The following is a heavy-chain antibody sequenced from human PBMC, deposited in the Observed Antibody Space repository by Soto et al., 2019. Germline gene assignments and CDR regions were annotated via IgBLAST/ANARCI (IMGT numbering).Heavy chain of an antibody. J-gene: IGHJ4*02. CDR1: GYTFTSYY. CDR3: ATFHYYDSSGDGY. V-gene: IGHV1-46*01. D-gene: IGHD3-22*01. Sequence: ASVKVSCKASGYTFTSYYMHWVRQAPGQGLEWMGIINPSGGSTSYAQKFQGRVTITRDTSASTAYMELSSLRSEDTAVCYCATFHYYDSSGDGYWGQGALVTVSS. CDR2: INPSGGST.